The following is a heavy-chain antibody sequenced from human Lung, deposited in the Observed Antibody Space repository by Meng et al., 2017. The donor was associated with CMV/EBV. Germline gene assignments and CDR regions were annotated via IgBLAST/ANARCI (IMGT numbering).Heavy chain of an antibody. J-gene: IGHJ4*02. CDR2: IIPILGIV. V-gene: IGHV1-69*10. CDR1: GGTISSYA. Sequence: VSGKASGGTISSYALSWVRQAPGQGLEWMGDIIPILGIVNYAQKFRGRVTITADRATGTAYMELSSLRSEDTAVYYCARTLGSYYDYWGQGTLVTVSS. D-gene: IGHD1-26*01. CDR3: ARTLGSYYDY.